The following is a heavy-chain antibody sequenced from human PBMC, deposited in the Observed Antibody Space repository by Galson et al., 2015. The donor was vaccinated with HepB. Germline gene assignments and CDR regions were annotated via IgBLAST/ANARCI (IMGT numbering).Heavy chain of an antibody. CDR1: GFTVSSNY. V-gene: IGHV3-66*02. Sequence: SLRLSCAASGFTVSSNYMSWVRQAPGKGLEWVSVIYSGGSTYYADSVKGRFTISRDNSKNTLYLQMNSLRAEDTAVYYCARESQQLVRGDAFDIWGQGTMVTVSS. D-gene: IGHD6-13*01. CDR2: IYSGGST. CDR3: ARESQQLVRGDAFDI. J-gene: IGHJ3*02.